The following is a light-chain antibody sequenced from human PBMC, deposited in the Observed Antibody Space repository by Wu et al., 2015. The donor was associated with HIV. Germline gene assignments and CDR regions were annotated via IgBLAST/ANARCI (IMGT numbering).Light chain of an antibody. CDR3: QQYNNWPPLT. CDR2: GAS. V-gene: IGKV3-15*01. J-gene: IGKJ3*01. CDR1: QRVNND. Sequence: ENVLTQSPGTLSLSPGQRATLSCRASQRVNNDYFAWFQQKPGQAPRLLIYGASTRATGIPARFSGSGSGTEFTLTISSLQSEDFAVYYCQQYNNWPPLTFGPGTKVDIK.